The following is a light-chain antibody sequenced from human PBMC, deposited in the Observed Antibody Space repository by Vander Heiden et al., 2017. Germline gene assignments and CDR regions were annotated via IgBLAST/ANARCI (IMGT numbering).Light chain of an antibody. CDR3: KQRYT. CDR2: AAS. CDR1: QSIRSV. V-gene: IGKV1-9*01. J-gene: IGKJ2*01. Sequence: DIQLTQSTSFLAASVVYRVAIASLACQSIRSVLAWYQQKTGKAPKVLIYAASTLQSGGPSRFSGSGSGTEFTLKISSLQLEDFATYYCKQRYTFGQGTKLEIK.